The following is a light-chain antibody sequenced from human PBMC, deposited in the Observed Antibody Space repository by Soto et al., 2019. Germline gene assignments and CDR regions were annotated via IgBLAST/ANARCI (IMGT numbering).Light chain of an antibody. CDR3: QQYDRSPFT. J-gene: IGKJ3*01. Sequence: EIVLTQSPGTLSLSPGERATHSCRASQSVSNNYLAGIRQKPGQATRVLIYGVSSRAAGIPDRFSGSGSWTDFTLTSSRLEPEVFAVYYCQQYDRSPFTFGPGTKVDIK. V-gene: IGKV3-20*01. CDR1: QSVSNNY. CDR2: GVS.